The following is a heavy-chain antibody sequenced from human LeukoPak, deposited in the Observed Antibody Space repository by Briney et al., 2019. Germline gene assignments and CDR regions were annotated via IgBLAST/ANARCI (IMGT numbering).Heavy chain of an antibody. J-gene: IGHJ6*03. CDR3: ARVGATTDYYYYMDV. CDR2: IYSGGST. V-gene: IGHV3-53*01. D-gene: IGHD4-11*01. Sequence: GGSLRLSCAASGFTVSSNCMSWVRQAPGKGLEWVSVIYSGGSTYYADSVKGRFTISRDNSKNTLYLQMNSLRAEDTAVYYCARVGATTDYYYYMDVWGKGTTVTVSS. CDR1: GFTVSSNC.